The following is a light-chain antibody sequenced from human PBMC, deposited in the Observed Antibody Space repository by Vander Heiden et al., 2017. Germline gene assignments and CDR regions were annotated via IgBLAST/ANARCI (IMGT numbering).Light chain of an antibody. J-gene: IGKJ3*01. Sequence: EMVLTQAPGTLSLSPGERATLSCRASQSVSSSYLAWYQQKPGQAPRLLIYGASSRATGIPARFSGSGSGTDFTLTISRLEPEDFAVYYCQQYGSSPFTFGHGTKVXIK. CDR3: QQYGSSPFT. CDR2: GAS. CDR1: QSVSSSY. V-gene: IGKV3-20*01.